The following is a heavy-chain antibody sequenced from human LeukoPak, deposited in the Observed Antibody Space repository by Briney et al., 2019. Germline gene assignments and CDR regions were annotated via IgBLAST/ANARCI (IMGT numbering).Heavy chain of an antibody. CDR1: GFTFTSYS. J-gene: IGHJ4*02. Sequence: GGSLRLSCAASGFTFTSYSMNWVRQAPGKGLEWVSSIRGSSKHRYYADSVKGRFTISRDNAKSSLYLQMNSLRAEDTAVYYCAREPPILRWLQQLDYWGQGTLVTVSS. CDR2: IRGSSKHR. CDR3: AREPPILRWLQQLDY. D-gene: IGHD5-24*01. V-gene: IGHV3-21*01.